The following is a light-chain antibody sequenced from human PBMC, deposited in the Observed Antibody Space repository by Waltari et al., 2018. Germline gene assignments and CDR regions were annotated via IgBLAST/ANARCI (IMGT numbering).Light chain of an antibody. CDR2: SAS. CDR3: QQYYSSPPT. Sequence: AIRITQSPSSISASRGDRVTITCRANQAIGSYLAWDQQTPGKAPRLLISSASILQSGVPSRFVGAGSGTNFSLTITCVQFEDFGTYYCQQYYSSPPTFGGG. CDR1: QAIGSY. V-gene: IGKV1-8*01. J-gene: IGKJ4*01.